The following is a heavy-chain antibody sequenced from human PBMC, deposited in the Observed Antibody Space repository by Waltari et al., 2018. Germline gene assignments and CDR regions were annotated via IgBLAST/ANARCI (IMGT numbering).Heavy chain of an antibody. CDR2: IYTSGST. CDR3: ARDGLVPAAIPNWYFDL. V-gene: IGHV4-4*07. CDR1: GGSISSYY. D-gene: IGHD2-2*01. J-gene: IGHJ2*01. Sequence: QVQLQESGPGLVKPSETLSLTCTVSGGSISSYYWSWIRQPAGKGLEWIGRIYTSGSTNYNPSRKSRVTMSVDTSKNQFSLKLSSVTASDTAVYYCARDGLVPAAIPNWYFDLWGRGTLVTVSS.